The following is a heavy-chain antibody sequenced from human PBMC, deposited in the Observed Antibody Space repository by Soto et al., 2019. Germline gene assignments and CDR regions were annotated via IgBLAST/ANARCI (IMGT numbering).Heavy chain of an antibody. D-gene: IGHD3-16*01. CDR3: ARGVWGHDY. V-gene: IGHV1-3*01. CDR2: INAGNGNT. Sequence: QVQLVQSGAEVENPGASVTVSCKASGYTFTDYVLHWVRQAPGQRLEWMGWINAGNGNTKYSQKFQGRVTITRDTSASTGYLELSSLRYEDTAVYYCARGVWGHDYWGQGILVTVSS. CDR1: GYTFTDYV. J-gene: IGHJ4*02.